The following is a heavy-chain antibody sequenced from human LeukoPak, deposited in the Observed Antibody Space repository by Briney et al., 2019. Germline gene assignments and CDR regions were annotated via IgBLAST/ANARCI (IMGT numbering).Heavy chain of an antibody. Sequence: SETLSLTCTVSGGSISGGDYYWSWIRQPPGKGLEWIGYIYYSGSTYYNPSLKSRVTISVDTSKNQSSLKLSSVTAADTAVYYCARVLGYSGDELDYWGQGTLVTVSS. J-gene: IGHJ4*02. CDR3: ARVLGYSGDELDY. CDR2: IYYSGST. V-gene: IGHV4-30-4*01. CDR1: GGSISGGDYY. D-gene: IGHD5-12*01.